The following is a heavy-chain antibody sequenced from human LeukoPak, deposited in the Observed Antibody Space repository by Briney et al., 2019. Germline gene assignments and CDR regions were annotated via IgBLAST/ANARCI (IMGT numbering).Heavy chain of an antibody. J-gene: IGHJ4*02. D-gene: IGHD1-7*01. V-gene: IGHV4-34*01. CDR3: ARDGITGTTGRFDY. Sequence: SETLSLNCAVYGGSFSGYYWSWIRQPPGKGLEWIGEINHSGSTNYNPSLKSRVTISVDTSKNQFSLKLSSVTAADMAVYYCARDGITGTTGRFDYWAQGTLVTVSS. CDR1: GGSFSGYY. CDR2: INHSGST.